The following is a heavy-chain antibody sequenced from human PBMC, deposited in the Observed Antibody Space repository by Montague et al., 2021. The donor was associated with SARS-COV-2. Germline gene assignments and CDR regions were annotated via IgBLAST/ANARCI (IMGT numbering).Heavy chain of an antibody. J-gene: IGHJ5*01. V-gene: IGHV4-59*01. CDR2: IYYRGST. CDR1: GGSMNSYY. CDR3: ARESTVNWFDS. Sequence: SETLSLTCSVSGGSMNSYYWSWLRQTPGKGLEWIGYIYYRGSTNYNPSLKSRVTISVDTSKNQFSLSLTSVTAADTAVYFCARESTVNWFDSWGQGTLVTVSS. D-gene: IGHD5/OR15-5a*01.